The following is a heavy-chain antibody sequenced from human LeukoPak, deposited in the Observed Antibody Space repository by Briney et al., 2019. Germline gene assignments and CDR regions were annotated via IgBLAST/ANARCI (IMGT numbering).Heavy chain of an antibody. V-gene: IGHV3-21*01. CDR1: GFTFSSYS. CDR2: ISSSSSYI. Sequence: GGSLRLSCAASGFTFSSYSMNWVRQAPGKGLEWISSISSSSSYIYYADSVKGRFTISRDNAKNSLYLQMNSPRAEDTAVYYCARSKISATSYGAFWGQGTLVTVSS. D-gene: IGHD4/OR15-4a*01. CDR3: ARSKISATSYGAF. J-gene: IGHJ4*02.